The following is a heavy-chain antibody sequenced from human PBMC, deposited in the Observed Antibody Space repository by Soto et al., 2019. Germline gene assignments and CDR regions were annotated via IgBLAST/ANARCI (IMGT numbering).Heavy chain of an antibody. J-gene: IGHJ6*03. CDR2: ISNTAITD. D-gene: IGHD3-16*01. Sequence: QVQLVESGGDLVKPGGSLRLSCVASGFSFSDYSMTWMRQAPGGGLDFVAFISNTAITDYYADSVKGRFTISRDNARNSAYLQMDSLRAEYAAEYYCARDLLQMLSHKHYYYYIDVWGTGTTVTVSS. CDR1: GFSFSDYS. CDR3: ARDLLQMLSHKHYYYYIDV. V-gene: IGHV3-11*01.